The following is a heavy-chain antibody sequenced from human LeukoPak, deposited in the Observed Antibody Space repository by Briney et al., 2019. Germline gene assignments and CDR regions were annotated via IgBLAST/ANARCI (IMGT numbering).Heavy chain of an antibody. CDR3: ASRYGSGSYGFDF. CDR2: YYYGGST. V-gene: IGHV4-59*01. Sequence: PSETLSLTCTVSGASISNYYWTWIRQPPGKGLEWIGYYYYGGSTEYNPSLKSRVTISVDTFNNQFSLKLSSVTAADTAVYYCASRYGSGSYGFDFWGQGTLVTVSS. J-gene: IGHJ4*02. CDR1: GASISNYY. D-gene: IGHD3-10*01.